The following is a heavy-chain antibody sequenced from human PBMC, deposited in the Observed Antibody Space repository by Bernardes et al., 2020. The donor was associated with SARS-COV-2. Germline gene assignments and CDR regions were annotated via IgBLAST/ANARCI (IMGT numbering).Heavy chain of an antibody. V-gene: IGHV4-4*07. CDR3: ARVGLTFDKHSAFDI. CDR2: IYTSGST. CDR1: GGSISSYY. D-gene: IGHD3-10*01. Sequence: SEPLSLTCTVSGGSISSYYWSWIRQPAGKGLEWIGRIYTSGSTNYNPSLKSRVTMSVDTSKNQFSLKLSSVTAADTAVYYCARVGLTFDKHSAFDIWGQGTMVTVSS. J-gene: IGHJ3*02.